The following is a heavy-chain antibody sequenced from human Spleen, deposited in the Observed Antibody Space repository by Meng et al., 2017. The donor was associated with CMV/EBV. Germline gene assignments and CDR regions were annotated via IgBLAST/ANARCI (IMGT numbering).Heavy chain of an antibody. Sequence: GGSLRLSCEASGFIFFDFGMSWVRQAPGKGLEWVSGITWNGDATGYADSVKGRFTISSDNAKNSLFLQMNSLRAEDTAVYYCAGTPSRYDSSGNPIWPDAFDIWGQGTMVTVSS. CDR3: AGTPSRYDSSGNPIWPDAFDI. D-gene: IGHD3-22*01. CDR2: ITWNGDAT. J-gene: IGHJ3*02. V-gene: IGHV3-20*04. CDR1: GFIFFDFG.